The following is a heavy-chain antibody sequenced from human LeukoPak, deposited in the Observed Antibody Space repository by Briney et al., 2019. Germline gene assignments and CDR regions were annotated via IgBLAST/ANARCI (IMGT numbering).Heavy chain of an antibody. CDR1: GFTFSSYA. D-gene: IGHD3-9*01. V-gene: IGHV3-23*01. CDR2: ISGTGGSST. J-gene: IGHJ3*02. Sequence: GGSLRLSCAASGFTFSSYAMNWVRQAPGKGLECVSGISGTGGSSTYYADSVKGRFTISRDNSKNTLYLQMNSLRAEDTAVYYCANKYYDILTGYYTDAFDIWGQGTMVTVSS. CDR3: ANKYYDILTGYYTDAFDI.